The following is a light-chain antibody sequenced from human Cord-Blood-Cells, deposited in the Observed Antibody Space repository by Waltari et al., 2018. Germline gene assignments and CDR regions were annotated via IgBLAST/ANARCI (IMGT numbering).Light chain of an antibody. CDR2: EVS. Sequence: QSALTQPPSASGSPGQSVTISCTGTSSDVGGYNYVSWYQQHPGKAPKLMIYEVSKRPSGVPGRFSGSKSGNTASLTVSGLQAEDEADYYCSSYAGSTYWVFGGGTKLTVL. CDR3: SSYAGSTYWV. J-gene: IGLJ3*02. CDR1: SSDVGGYNY. V-gene: IGLV2-8*01.